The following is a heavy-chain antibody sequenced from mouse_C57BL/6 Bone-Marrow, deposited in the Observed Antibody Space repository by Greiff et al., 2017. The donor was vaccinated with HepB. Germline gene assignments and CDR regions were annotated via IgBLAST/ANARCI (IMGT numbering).Heavy chain of an antibody. J-gene: IGHJ4*01. V-gene: IGHV5-4*01. CDR2: ISDGGSYT. CDR1: GFTFSSYA. CDR3: ARDRRYGSSYAMDY. Sequence: EVQLVESGGGLVKPGGSLKLSCAASGFTFSSYAMSWVRQTPEKRLEWVATISDGGSYTYYPDNVKGRFTISRDNAKNNLYLQMSHLKSEDTAMYYCARDRRYGSSYAMDYWGQGTSVTVSS. D-gene: IGHD1-1*01.